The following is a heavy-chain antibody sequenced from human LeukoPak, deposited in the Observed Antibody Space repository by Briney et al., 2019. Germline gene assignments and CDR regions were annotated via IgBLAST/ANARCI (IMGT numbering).Heavy chain of an antibody. D-gene: IGHD2-8*01. J-gene: IGHJ4*02. CDR2: ISYDGSNK. CDR3: AREKYCTPTDCLHGKFYFDS. Sequence: GGSLRLSCAASGFTFSSYAMHWVRQAPGKGLEWVAIISYDGSNKYYADSVKGRFTISRDNSKSTLYLQMNSLRAEDTAVYYCAREKYCTPTDCLHGKFYFDSWGQGTLVSVSS. CDR1: GFTFSSYA. V-gene: IGHV3-30-3*01.